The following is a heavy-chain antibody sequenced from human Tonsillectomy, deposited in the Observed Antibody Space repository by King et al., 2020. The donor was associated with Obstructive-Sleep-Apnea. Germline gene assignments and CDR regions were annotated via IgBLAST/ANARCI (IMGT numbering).Heavy chain of an antibody. CDR3: AKDENGDYGAIGY. CDR2: FIWNGVIT. V-gene: IGHV3-43D*03. CDR1: GFTFDDYW. J-gene: IGHJ4*02. Sequence: VQLVESGGVVVQPGGSLRLSCAASGFTFDDYWMHWVRQSPGKGLELGLIFIWNGVITHYSESVEGRFTISRDTSKNSLYLQMNSLRPEDSALYYCAKDENGDYGAIGYWGQGTLVTVAS. D-gene: IGHD4-17*01.